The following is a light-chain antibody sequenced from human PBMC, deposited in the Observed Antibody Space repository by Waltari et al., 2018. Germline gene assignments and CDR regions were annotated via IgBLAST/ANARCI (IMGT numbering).Light chain of an antibody. J-gene: IGKJ4*01. CDR3: QQRSTWPLT. V-gene: IGKV3-11*01. Sequence: EIVLTQSPATLSLDPGDRATLSCKTSQSVNSYLAWCQQTPGQAPRLLIYDAFNRDTGIPARFSGSGSGTAFTLTISSLEPEDFAVYYCQQRSTWPLTFGGGTKVEIK. CDR2: DAF. CDR1: QSVNSY.